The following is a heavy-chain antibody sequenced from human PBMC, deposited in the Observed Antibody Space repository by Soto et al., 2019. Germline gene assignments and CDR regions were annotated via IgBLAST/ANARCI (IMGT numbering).Heavy chain of an antibody. CDR1: GGSISSGGYY. CDR2: IYYRGST. V-gene: IGHV4-31*03. CDR3: ARDASGDYGGYDY. D-gene: IGHD4-17*01. J-gene: IGHJ4*02. Sequence: QVQLQESGPGLVKPSQTLSLTCTVSGGSISSGGYYWSWIRQHPGKGLEWIGYIYYRGSTYYNPSPKGRVTISLETSKNQFSLKLSSVTAADTAVYYCARDASGDYGGYDYWGQGTLVTVSS.